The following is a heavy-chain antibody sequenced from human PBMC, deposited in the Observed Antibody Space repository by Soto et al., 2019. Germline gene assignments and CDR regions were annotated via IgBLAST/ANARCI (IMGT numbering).Heavy chain of an antibody. CDR1: GFIFSNYA. CDR3: AKKGGIRGDQGWYFDL. V-gene: IGHV3-23*01. D-gene: IGHD3-10*01. CDR2: ISGTGNNI. J-gene: IGHJ2*01. Sequence: EVQLLESGGRVVQPGGSLRLSCAASGFIFSNYAMTWVRQAPGKGLEWVSAISGTGNNIYYADSVKGRFTISRDISNNTVFLQVNSLRAEETAVYYCAKKGGIRGDQGWYFDLWGRGTLVTVSS.